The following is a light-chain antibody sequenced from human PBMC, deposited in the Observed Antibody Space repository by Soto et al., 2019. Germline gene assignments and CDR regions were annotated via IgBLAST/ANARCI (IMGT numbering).Light chain of an antibody. V-gene: IGKV3-20*01. CDR1: QSVSSSY. J-gene: IGKJ1*01. CDR3: QQYRSSPPGWT. CDR2: GAS. Sequence: EIVLTQSPGTLSLSPGERATLSCRASQSVSSSYLAWYQQKPGQAPRLLIYGASSRATGIPDRFSGSGSGTDFTLTISRLEPEDFAVYYCQQYRSSPPGWTFGQGTKVEIK.